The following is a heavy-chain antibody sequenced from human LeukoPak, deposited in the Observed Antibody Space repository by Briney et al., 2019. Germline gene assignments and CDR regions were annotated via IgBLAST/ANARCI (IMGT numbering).Heavy chain of an antibody. J-gene: IGHJ4*02. V-gene: IGHV3-33*01. CDR1: GFTFSSYG. D-gene: IGHD5-18*01. CDR2: IWYDGSNK. Sequence: GGSLRLSCAASGFTFSSYGMHWVRQAPGKGLEWVAVIWYDGSNKYYADYVKGRFTISRDNSKNTLYLQMNSLRAEDTAVYYCARELGYGHGFDYWGQGTLVTVSS. CDR3: ARELGYGHGFDY.